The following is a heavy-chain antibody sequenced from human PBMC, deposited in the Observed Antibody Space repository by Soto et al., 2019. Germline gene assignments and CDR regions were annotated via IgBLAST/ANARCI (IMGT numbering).Heavy chain of an antibody. V-gene: IGHV6-1*01. CDR1: GDSVSSNSAA. CDR3: ARDVGEWLRSYNNYGMDV. D-gene: IGHD5-12*01. CDR2: TYYRSKWYN. J-gene: IGHJ6*02. Sequence: SQTLSLTCVISGDSVSSNSAAWNWIRQSPSRGLEWLGRTYYRSKWYNDYAVSAKSRITINPDTSKNQFSLQLNSVTPEDTAVYYCARDVGEWLRSYNNYGMDVWGQGTTVTVSS.